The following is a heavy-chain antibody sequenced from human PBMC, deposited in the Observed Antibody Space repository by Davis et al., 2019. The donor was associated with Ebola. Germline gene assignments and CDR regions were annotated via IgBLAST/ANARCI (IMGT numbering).Heavy chain of an antibody. D-gene: IGHD3-9*01. Sequence: PGGSLRLSCTASGFSFASSWVHWVRQAPGKGPVWVAHINSDGTTTNYADSVKGRFTVTRVNSRNTLYLQMNSLTDDDTAAYYCARGSLTTGTANWGRGTLVTVSA. CDR1: GFSFASSW. J-gene: IGHJ4*02. V-gene: IGHV3-74*01. CDR3: ARGSLTTGTAN. CDR2: INSDGTTT.